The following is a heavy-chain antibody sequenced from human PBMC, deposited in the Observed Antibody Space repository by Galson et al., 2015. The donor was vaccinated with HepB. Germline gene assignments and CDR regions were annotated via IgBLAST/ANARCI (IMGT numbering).Heavy chain of an antibody. Sequence: SLRLSCAACGFTFSLYAMHWVRQDQGKGREWVAVISYDGSNKYYEDSVKCRFTISRDNSKNTLYLQMNSQRAEDTAVYYCGRDALGDCSSTSCSGSNNWFDPWGQGTLVTVSS. J-gene: IGHJ5*02. V-gene: IGHV3-30*04. D-gene: IGHD2-2*01. CDR3: GRDALGDCSSTSCSGSNNWFDP. CDR1: GFTFSLYA. CDR2: ISYDGSNK.